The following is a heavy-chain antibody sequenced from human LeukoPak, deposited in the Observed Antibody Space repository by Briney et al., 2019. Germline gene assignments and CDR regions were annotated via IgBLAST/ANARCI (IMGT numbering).Heavy chain of an antibody. J-gene: IGHJ4*02. V-gene: IGHV1-69*01. D-gene: IGHD1-26*01. CDR3: ASFGGSYHLFDY. CDR1: GGTFSSYA. Sequence: SVKVSCKASGGTFSSYAISWVRQAPGQGLEWMGGIIPIFGTANYAQKFQGRVTITADESTSTAYMELSSLRSEGTAVYYCASFGGSYHLFDYWGQGTLVTVSS. CDR2: IIPIFGTA.